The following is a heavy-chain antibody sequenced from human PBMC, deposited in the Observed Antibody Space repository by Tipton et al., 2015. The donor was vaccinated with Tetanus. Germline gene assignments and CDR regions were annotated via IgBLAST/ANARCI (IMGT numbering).Heavy chain of an antibody. Sequence: TLSLTCSVSGVSINNYYWNWIRQSPGKGLEWLGNIFYNGDTDYNPSLRGRATISLDKAKNHFSLRLRSVTAADTALYYCARANNEYPKKGPFDYWGQGARVIVSS. CDR3: ARANNEYPKKGPFDY. CDR1: GVSINNYY. D-gene: IGHD1/OR15-1a*01. V-gene: IGHV4-59*01. CDR2: IFYNGDT. J-gene: IGHJ4*02.